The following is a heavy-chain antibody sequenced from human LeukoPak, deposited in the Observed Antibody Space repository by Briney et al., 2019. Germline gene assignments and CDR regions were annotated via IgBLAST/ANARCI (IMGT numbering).Heavy chain of an antibody. J-gene: IGHJ4*02. Sequence: PSETLSLTCTVSGGSISSGSYYWSWIRQPAGKGLEWIGRIYTSGSTNYNPSLKSRVTISVDTSKNQFSLKLSSVTAADTAVYYCARVSVLEWFLDYWGQGTLVTVSS. CDR1: GGSISSGSYY. CDR2: IYTSGST. V-gene: IGHV4-61*02. D-gene: IGHD3-3*01. CDR3: ARVSVLEWFLDY.